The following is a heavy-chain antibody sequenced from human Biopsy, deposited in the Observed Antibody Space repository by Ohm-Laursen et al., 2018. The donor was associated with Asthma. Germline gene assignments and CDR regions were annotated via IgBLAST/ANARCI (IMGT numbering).Heavy chain of an antibody. Sequence: SDTLSLTCSLSSGSGGYMRSGNYYWGWIRQPPGKGLEWFGSIYYSGTTYYNPSLKIRVNVSADTSKNQLSVKLTSESAADTAVYYCVRGSSSWHHGPFHYYYGLDVWGQGTTATVSS. CDR1: SGSGGYMRSGNYY. V-gene: IGHV4-39*01. CDR3: VRGSSSWHHGPFHYYYGLDV. D-gene: IGHD6-13*01. J-gene: IGHJ6*02. CDR2: IYYSGTT.